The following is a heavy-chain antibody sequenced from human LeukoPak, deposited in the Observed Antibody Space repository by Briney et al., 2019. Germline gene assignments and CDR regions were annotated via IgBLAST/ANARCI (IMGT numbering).Heavy chain of an antibody. J-gene: IGHJ6*02. Sequence: GGSLRLSCAASGFTFSSYAMSWFRQAPGKGLEWGSAISGSVGSTYYADSVKGRFTISRDNSKNTLYLQMNSLRAEDTAVYYCAKDLAVTPYYGMDVWGQGTTVTVSS. D-gene: IGHD2-21*02. CDR1: GFTFSSYA. V-gene: IGHV3-23*01. CDR3: AKDLAVTPYYGMDV. CDR2: ISGSVGST.